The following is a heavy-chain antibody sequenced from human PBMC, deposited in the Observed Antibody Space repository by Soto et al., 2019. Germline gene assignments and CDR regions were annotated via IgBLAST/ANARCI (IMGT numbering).Heavy chain of an antibody. J-gene: IGHJ4*01. CDR1: GGSTSSYY. Sequence: SETLSLTCTVSGGSTSSYYWSWIRQPPGKGLEWIGYIYYSGSTNYNPSLKSRVTISVDTSKNQFSLKLSSVTAADTAVYYCARLRASLLRFYDWLPYYFDSLGQGSLVTVSS. CDR2: IYYSGST. D-gene: IGHD3-9*01. V-gene: IGHV4-59*08. CDR3: ARLRASLLRFYDWLPYYFDS.